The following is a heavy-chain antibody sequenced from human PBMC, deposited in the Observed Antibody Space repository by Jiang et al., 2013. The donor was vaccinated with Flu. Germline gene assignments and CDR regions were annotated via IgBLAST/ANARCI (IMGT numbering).Heavy chain of an antibody. V-gene: IGHV2-5*01. CDR3: AHRPVPALFDP. CDR1: GFSLSTSGVG. D-gene: IGHD2-2*01. Sequence: KPTQTLTLTCTFSGFSLSTSGVGVGWIRQPPGKALEWLALIYWNDDKRYSPSLKSRLTITKDTSKNQVVLTMTNMDPVDTATYYCAHRPVPALFDPWGQGTLVTVSS. CDR2: IYWNDDK. J-gene: IGHJ5*02.